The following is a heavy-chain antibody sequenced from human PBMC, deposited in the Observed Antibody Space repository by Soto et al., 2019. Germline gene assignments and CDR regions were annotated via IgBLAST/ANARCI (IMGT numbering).Heavy chain of an antibody. D-gene: IGHD1-1*01. CDR1: GFTFSSYD. V-gene: IGHV3-74*01. CDR3: VRDGHNWNDLDL. J-gene: IGHJ5*02. CDR2: ISNDGRST. Sequence: EVQLVESGGGLAQPGGYLRLSCAASGFTFSSYDMDWVRQVPGKGLVWVSLISNDGRSTYYADSVKGRFTMSRDNAKNSLYLEMNSLRAEDTAVYYCVRDGHNWNDLDLWGQGTLVTVSS.